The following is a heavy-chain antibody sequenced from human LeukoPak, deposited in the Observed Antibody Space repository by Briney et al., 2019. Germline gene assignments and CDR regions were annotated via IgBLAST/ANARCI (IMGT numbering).Heavy chain of an antibody. V-gene: IGHV4-59*12. CDR2: IYYSGST. D-gene: IGHD4-17*01. CDR3: ARDSPVTSRGGDAFDI. CDR1: GGSISSYY. Sequence: PSETLSLTCTVSGGSISSYYWSWIRQPPGKGLEWIGYIYYSGSTNYNPSLKSRVTISVDTSKNQFSLKLSSVTAADTAVYYCARDSPVTSRGGDAFDIWGQGTMVTVSS. J-gene: IGHJ3*02.